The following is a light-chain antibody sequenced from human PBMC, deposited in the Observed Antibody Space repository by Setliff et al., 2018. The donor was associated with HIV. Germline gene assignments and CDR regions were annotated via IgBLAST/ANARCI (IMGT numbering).Light chain of an antibody. CDR1: SSDIGAYNY. J-gene: IGLJ1*01. CDR3: YSYTAGTSYV. CDR2: DVT. V-gene: IGLV2-14*03. Sequence: QSALTQPASVSGSPGQSITISCTGTSSDIGAYNYVSWYQQYPGKAPKLVICDVTIRPSGVSNRFSGSKSGNTASLTISGLQAEDEGDYYCYSYTAGTSYVFGGGTKVTVL.